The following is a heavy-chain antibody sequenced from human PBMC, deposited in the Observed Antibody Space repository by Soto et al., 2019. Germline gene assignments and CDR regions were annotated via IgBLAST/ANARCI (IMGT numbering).Heavy chain of an antibody. V-gene: IGHV6-1*01. Sequence: SQTLSLTCAISGDSVSSKSAGWNWIRQSPSRGLEWLGRTYYRSKWYSEYAASVKGRITINPDTSKNQFSLQLYSVTLEDTAVYYCARAGQWLFDYWGQGTLVTVS. CDR2: TYYRSKWYS. CDR1: GDSVSSKSAG. D-gene: IGHD5-12*01. CDR3: ARAGQWLFDY. J-gene: IGHJ4*02.